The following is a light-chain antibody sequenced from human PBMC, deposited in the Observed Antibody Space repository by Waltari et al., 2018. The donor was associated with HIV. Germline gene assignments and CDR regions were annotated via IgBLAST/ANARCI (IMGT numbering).Light chain of an antibody. V-gene: IGLV1-47*01. J-gene: IGLJ3*02. CDR3: AVWDDSLSGLWV. CDR2: RNQ. CDR1: TSTIGKNY. Sequence: QSVLPQPPSTSGTPGQRVVISCSGSTSTIGKNYVCWYRPFTAPTPKLLISRNQQRPSGVPDRFPGSKSGTSASLAISGLRSEDEADYFCAVWDDSLSGLWVFGGGTKLTVL.